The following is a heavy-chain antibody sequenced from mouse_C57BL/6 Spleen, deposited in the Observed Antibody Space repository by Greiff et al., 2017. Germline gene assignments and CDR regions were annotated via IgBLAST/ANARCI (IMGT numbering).Heavy chain of an antibody. J-gene: IGHJ3*01. V-gene: IGHV1-53*01. CDR3: ARRGPYEYDESFFVY. CDR2: INPSNGGT. Sequence: QVQLQQPGTELVKPGASVKLSCKASGYTFTSYWMHWVKQRPGQGLEWIGNINPSNGGTYHNEKFKSKATLTVDKSASTAYMQLSSLTSEDSAVYYCARRGPYEYDESFFVYWGQGTLVTVSA. CDR1: GYTFTSYW. D-gene: IGHD2-4*01.